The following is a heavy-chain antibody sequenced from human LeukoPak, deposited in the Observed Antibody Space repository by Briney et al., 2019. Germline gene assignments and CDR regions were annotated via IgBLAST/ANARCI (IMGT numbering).Heavy chain of an antibody. CDR3: AKDGYCTTVTCYGWFDY. V-gene: IGHV3-23*01. Sequence: GGSLRLSCVASGFTVSSYAMSWVRLAPGKGLEWVTGVRGRDDSTFYADSVRGRFTISRDNSRNTLYLQMDSLRAEDTAVYYCAKDGYCTTVTCYGWFDYWGLGTLVTVSS. CDR1: GFTVSSYA. J-gene: IGHJ4*02. D-gene: IGHD2-2*03. CDR2: VRGRDDST.